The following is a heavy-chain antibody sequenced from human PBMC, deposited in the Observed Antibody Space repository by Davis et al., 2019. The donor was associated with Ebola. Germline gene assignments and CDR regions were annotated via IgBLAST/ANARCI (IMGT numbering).Heavy chain of an antibody. J-gene: IGHJ4*02. V-gene: IGHV3-30-3*01. Sequence: PGGSLRLSCAASGFTFSSYAMHWVRQAPGKGLEWVAVLSYDGSNKYYADSVKGRFTISRDNSKNTLYLQMNSLRAEDTALYYCAKGWVYGKLIENWGQGTLVTVSS. CDR1: GFTFSSYA. CDR3: AKGWVYGKLIEN. D-gene: IGHD5/OR15-5a*01. CDR2: LSYDGSNK.